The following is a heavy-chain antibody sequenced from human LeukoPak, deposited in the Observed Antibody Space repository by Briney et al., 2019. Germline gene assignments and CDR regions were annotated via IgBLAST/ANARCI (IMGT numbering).Heavy chain of an antibody. Sequence: GGSLRLSCAGAGFTFSNYGMSWVRQAPGKGLEWASVISRSGTETYHADSVRGRFTISRDNAKNTLYLQMNSLRAEDTAVYYCAKKSPDSSGNPAYDWGQGTLVTVSS. J-gene: IGHJ4*02. CDR2: ISRSGTET. D-gene: IGHD4-23*01. V-gene: IGHV3-23*01. CDR3: AKKSPDSSGNPAYD. CDR1: GFTFSNYG.